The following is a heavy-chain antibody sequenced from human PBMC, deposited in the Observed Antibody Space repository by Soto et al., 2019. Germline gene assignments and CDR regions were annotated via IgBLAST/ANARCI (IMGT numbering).Heavy chain of an antibody. CDR2: IIPIFGTA. Sequence: SVKVSCKASGGTFSSYAISWVRQAPGQGLEWMGGIIPIFGTANYAQKFQGRVTITADKSTSTAYMELSSLRSEDTAVYYCARGSQSLVRVGWFDPWGQGALVTVSS. CDR1: GGTFSSYA. CDR3: ARGSQSLVRVGWFDP. V-gene: IGHV1-69*06. J-gene: IGHJ5*02. D-gene: IGHD6-6*01.